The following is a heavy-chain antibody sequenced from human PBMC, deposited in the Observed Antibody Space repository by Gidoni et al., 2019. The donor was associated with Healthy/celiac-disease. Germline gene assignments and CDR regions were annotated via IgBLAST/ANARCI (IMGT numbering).Heavy chain of an antibody. CDR1: GGPFSSYA. CDR3: ARDRTGTTSPRFDP. J-gene: IGHJ5*02. CDR2: IIPILGIA. D-gene: IGHD1-7*01. Sequence: QVQLVQSGAEVKKPGSSVKVSCKASGGPFSSYAISWVRQAPGQGLEWMGRIIPILGIANYAQKFQGRVTITADKSTSTAYMELSSLRSEDTAVYYCARDRTGTTSPRFDPWGQGTLVTVSS. V-gene: IGHV1-69*04.